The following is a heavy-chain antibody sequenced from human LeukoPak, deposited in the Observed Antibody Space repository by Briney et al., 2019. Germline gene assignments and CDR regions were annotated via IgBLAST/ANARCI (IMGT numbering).Heavy chain of an antibody. V-gene: IGHV4-4*02. CDR2: IYHSGST. D-gene: IGHD7-27*01. CDR1: GFTFSSYW. CDR3: ASNTGTVFDY. J-gene: IGHJ4*02. Sequence: GSLRLSCAASGFTFSSYWMSWVRQAPGKGLEWIGSIYHSGSTYYNPSLRSRVTISLDMSKHQFSLNLTSVTAADTAVYYCASNTGTVFDYWGQGALVTVSS.